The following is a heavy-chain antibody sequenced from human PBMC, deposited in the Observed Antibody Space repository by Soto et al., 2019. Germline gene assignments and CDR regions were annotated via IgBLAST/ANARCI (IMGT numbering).Heavy chain of an antibody. Sequence: EVQLVNSGGGVVQPGGSLTLSCSASGFTFSNYAMHWVRQAPGKGLEYVSAITANGGDRYYTHSVKGRFTISRDNAKNTLFLQMASLTTDDTAIYYCAARYCNVGCNAPFDYWGQGALVTVS. D-gene: IGHD3-9*01. CDR3: AARYCNVGCNAPFDY. CDR2: ITANGGDR. CDR1: GFTFSNYA. J-gene: IGHJ4*02. V-gene: IGHV3-64D*06.